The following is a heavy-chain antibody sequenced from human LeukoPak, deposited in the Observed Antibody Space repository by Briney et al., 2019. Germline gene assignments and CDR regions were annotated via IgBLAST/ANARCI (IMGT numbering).Heavy chain of an antibody. J-gene: IGHJ4*02. V-gene: IGHV3-23*01. CDR3: AKAPVTSCRGAYCYPFDS. D-gene: IGHD2-21*01. CDR1: GFTFSSYA. CDR2: ISDSGNT. Sequence: GGSLRLSCAASGFTFSSYAMSWVRQAPGKGLEWVSAISDSGNTYHADSVKGRFTISRDSSKNTLFLQMNRLRAEDAAVYFCAKAPVTSCRGAYCYPFDSWGQGTLVTVSS.